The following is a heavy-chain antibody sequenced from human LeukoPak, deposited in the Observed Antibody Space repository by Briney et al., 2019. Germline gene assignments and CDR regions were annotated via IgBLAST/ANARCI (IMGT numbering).Heavy chain of an antibody. CDR2: TYFRSKWYN. V-gene: IGHV6-1*01. Sequence: SQTLSLTCVISGDSVSSNSAAWNRIRQSPSRGFEWLGRTYFRSKWYNDYAASVKSRITVNPDTSKNHFSLQLSSVTLEDTAVYYCARTYGGNCDYWGQGTLVTVSS. CDR1: GDSVSSNSAA. D-gene: IGHD4-23*01. CDR3: ARTYGGNCDY. J-gene: IGHJ4*02.